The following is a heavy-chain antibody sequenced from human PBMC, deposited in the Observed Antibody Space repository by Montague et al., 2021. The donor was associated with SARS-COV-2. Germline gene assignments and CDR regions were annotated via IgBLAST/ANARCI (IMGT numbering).Heavy chain of an antibody. CDR1: GFSFSSSV. D-gene: IGHD2-15*01. CDR2: IYYSGST. Sequence: LRLSCAASGFSFSSSVMHWVRQPPGKGLEWIGSIYYSGSTYYNPSLKSRVTISVDTSKNQFSLKLSSVTAADTAVYYCARVISRQNNIVVVGLYYFDYWGQGTLVTVSS. CDR3: ARVISRQNNIVVVGLYYFDY. J-gene: IGHJ4*02. V-gene: IGHV4-39*07.